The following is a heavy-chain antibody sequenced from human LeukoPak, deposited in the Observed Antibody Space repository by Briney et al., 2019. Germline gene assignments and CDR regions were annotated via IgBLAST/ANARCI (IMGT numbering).Heavy chain of an antibody. D-gene: IGHD5-18*01. Sequence: PGGSLRLSCAASGFTFSSYSMNWVRQAPGKGLEWVSSISSSSSYIYYANSVKGRFTISRDNAKNSLYLQMNSLRAEDTAVYYCARDIRGYSSFDYWGQGTLVTVSS. V-gene: IGHV3-21*01. CDR3: ARDIRGYSSFDY. J-gene: IGHJ4*02. CDR2: ISSSSSYI. CDR1: GFTFSSYS.